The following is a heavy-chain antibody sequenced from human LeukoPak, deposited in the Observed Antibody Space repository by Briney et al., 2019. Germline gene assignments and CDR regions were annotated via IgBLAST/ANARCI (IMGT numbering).Heavy chain of an antibody. CDR2: ISYDGGNK. CDR1: GFTFSSYV. J-gene: IGHJ6*02. D-gene: IGHD1-26*01. Sequence: GGSLRLSCAASGFTFSSYVMHWVRQAPGKGLEWVAVISYDGGNKYYADSVKGRFTISRDNSKNTLYLQMNSLRAEDTAVYYCARDCGNYYYYYGMDVWGQGTTVTVSS. CDR3: ARDCGNYYYYYGMDV. V-gene: IGHV3-30*03.